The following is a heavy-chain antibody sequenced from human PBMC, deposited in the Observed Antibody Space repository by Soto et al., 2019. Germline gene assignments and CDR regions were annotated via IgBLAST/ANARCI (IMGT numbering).Heavy chain of an antibody. Sequence: GGSLRLSCAASGFTFSSYAMSWVRQAPGKGLEWVSAISGSGGSTYYADSVKGRFTISRDNSKNTLYLQMNSLRAEDTAVYYCAKVGVIAPNQHYYYMDVWGKGTTVTVSS. CDR2: ISGSGGST. V-gene: IGHV3-23*01. CDR1: GFTFSSYA. D-gene: IGHD2-21*01. J-gene: IGHJ6*03. CDR3: AKVGVIAPNQHYYYMDV.